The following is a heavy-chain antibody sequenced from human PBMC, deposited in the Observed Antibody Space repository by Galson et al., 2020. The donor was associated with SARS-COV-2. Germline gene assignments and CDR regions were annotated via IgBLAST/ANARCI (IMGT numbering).Heavy chain of an antibody. CDR2: IYYSGTT. CDR1: GDSVSSVSYY. J-gene: IGHJ2*01. CDR3: ARYAGSFLIWYFDP. V-gene: IGHV4-61*01. D-gene: IGHD2-2*01. Sequence: ASEPLSLTCSVSGDSVSSVSYYWSWFRQPPGKELEWIGYIYYSGTTDYNPSLRSRVTMSVDTSKNQFSLKLSSVTTADTAVYYCARYAGSFLIWYFDPWGRGTLVTVSS.